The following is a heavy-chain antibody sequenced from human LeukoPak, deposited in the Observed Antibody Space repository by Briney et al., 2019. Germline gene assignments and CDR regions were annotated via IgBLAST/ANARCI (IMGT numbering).Heavy chain of an antibody. CDR2: ISDDGGST. CDR3: ARESESSGWYDY. CDR1: GFMFNDYA. Sequence: GGSLRLSCAAPGFMFNDYAMHWVRQAPGKGLEWVALISDDGGSTFYADSVKGRFTISRDNSKNSLYLQMNSLRGDDTALYYCARESESSGWYDYWGQGTLVTVSS. J-gene: IGHJ4*02. D-gene: IGHD6-19*01. V-gene: IGHV3-43*02.